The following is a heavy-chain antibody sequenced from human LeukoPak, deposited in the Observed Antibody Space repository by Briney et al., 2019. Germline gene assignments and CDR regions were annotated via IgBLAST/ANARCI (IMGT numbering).Heavy chain of an antibody. V-gene: IGHV4-39*07. CDR2: IYYSVST. D-gene: IGHD3-22*01. CDR3: ARAQPPPYYYDSSGYYPPYYFDY. CDR1: GGSISSSSYY. J-gene: IGHJ4*02. Sequence: PSETLSLTCTVSGGSISSSSYYWGWIRQPPGKGLEWIGSIYYSVSTYYNPSLKSRVTISVDTSKNQFSLKLSSVTAADTAVYYCARAQPPPYYYDSSGYYPPYYFDYWGQGTLVTVSS.